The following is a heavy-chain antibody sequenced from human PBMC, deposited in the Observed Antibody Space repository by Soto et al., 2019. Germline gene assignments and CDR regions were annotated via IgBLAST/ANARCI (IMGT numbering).Heavy chain of an antibody. V-gene: IGHV3-30*18. Sequence: GSLRLSCAASGFTFSSYGMHWVRQAPGKGLEWVAVISYDGSNKYYADSVKGRFTISRDNSKNTLYLQMNSLRAEDTAVYYCAKSHPQYCSGGSCYLTYWGQGTLVTVSS. CDR2: ISYDGSNK. D-gene: IGHD2-15*01. J-gene: IGHJ4*02. CDR1: GFTFSSYG. CDR3: AKSHPQYCSGGSCYLTY.